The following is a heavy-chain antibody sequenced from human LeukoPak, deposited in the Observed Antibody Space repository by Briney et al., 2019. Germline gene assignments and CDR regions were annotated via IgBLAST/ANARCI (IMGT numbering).Heavy chain of an antibody. D-gene: IGHD6-13*01. V-gene: IGHV7-4-1*02. CDR1: GYSFTSYG. J-gene: IGHJ4*02. Sequence: ASVKVSCKASGYSFTSYGINWVRQAPGQGLEWMGWINTNTGNPTYAQGFTGRFVFSLDTSVSTAYLQISSLKAEDTAVYYCAREEIAAADNYFDYWGQGTLVTASS. CDR3: AREEIAAADNYFDY. CDR2: INTNTGNP.